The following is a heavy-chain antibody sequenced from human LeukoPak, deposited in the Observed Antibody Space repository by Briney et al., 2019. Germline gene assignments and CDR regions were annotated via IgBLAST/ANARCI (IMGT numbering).Heavy chain of an antibody. CDR2: ISSSGGTR. CDR1: GFAFSVYE. CDR3: ATLTVASSFDY. Sequence: GGSLRLSRAASGFAFSVYEMYWVRQAPGKGLEWVSYISSSGGTRYYADSVKGRFTISRDNAKNSRYLQMNSLRAEDTAVYYCATLTVASSFDYWGQGTLVTVSS. J-gene: IGHJ4*02. D-gene: IGHD6-19*01. V-gene: IGHV3-48*03.